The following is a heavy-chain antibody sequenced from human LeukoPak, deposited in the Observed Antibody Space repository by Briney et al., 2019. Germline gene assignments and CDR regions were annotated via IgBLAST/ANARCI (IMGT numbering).Heavy chain of an antibody. CDR2: INHSGST. J-gene: IGHJ4*02. Sequence: SETLSLTCAVYGGSFSGYYWSWIRQPPGKGLEWIGEINHSGSTNYNPSLKSRVTISVDTSKNQFSLKLSSVTAAVTAVYYCASTEGIAGRPFDYWGQGTLVTVSS. V-gene: IGHV4-34*01. D-gene: IGHD6-6*01. CDR1: GGSFSGYY. CDR3: ASTEGIAGRPFDY.